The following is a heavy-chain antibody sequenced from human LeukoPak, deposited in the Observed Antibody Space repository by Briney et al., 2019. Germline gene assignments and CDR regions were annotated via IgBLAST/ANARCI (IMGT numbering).Heavy chain of an antibody. CDR1: GGSMSGYY. V-gene: IGHV4-59*01. CDR2: IYYSGST. CDR3: ARGGWYVDY. J-gene: IGHJ4*02. Sequence: SETLSPTCTVSGGSMSGYYWSWIRQPPGKGLEWIGYIYYSGSTNYNPSLKSRVTISVDTSMNQFSLKLSSVTAADTAVYYCARGGWYVDYWGQGTLVTVSS. D-gene: IGHD6-19*01.